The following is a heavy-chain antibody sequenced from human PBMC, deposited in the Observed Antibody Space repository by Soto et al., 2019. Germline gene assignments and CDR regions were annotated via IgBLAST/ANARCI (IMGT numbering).Heavy chain of an antibody. V-gene: IGHV4-34*01. Sequence: SETLSLTCAVYGGSFSGYYWSWIRQPPGKGLEWIGEINHSGSTNYNPSLKSRVTISVDTSKNQFSLKLSSVTAADTAVYYCARGKGSAFDIWGQGTMVTVSS. CDR2: INHSGST. CDR1: GGSFSGYY. J-gene: IGHJ3*02. CDR3: ARGKGSAFDI. D-gene: IGHD3-10*01.